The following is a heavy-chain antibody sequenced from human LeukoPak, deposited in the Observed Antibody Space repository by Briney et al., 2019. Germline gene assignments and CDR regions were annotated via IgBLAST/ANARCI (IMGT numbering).Heavy chain of an antibody. J-gene: IGHJ6*03. V-gene: IGHV3-23*01. CDR1: GFTFSSYA. Sequence: GGSLRLSCAASGFTFSSYAMSWVRQAPGKGLEWVSAISGSGGSTYYADSVKGRFTISRDNSKNTLYLQMNSMRAEDTAVYYCASDTAMVIYYYYYMDVWGKGTTVTVSS. CDR3: ASDTAMVIYYYYYMDV. D-gene: IGHD5-18*01. CDR2: ISGSGGST.